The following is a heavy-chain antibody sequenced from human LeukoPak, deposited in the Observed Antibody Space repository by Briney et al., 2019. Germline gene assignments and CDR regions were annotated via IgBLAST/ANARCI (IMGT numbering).Heavy chain of an antibody. Sequence: GSLRLSCAASGFTFSSYAMSWVRQAPGKGLEWVSAISGSGGSTYYADSVKGRFTISRDNSKNTLYLQMNSLRAEDTAVYYCAKDQSSGWYRKYYFDYWGQGTLVTVSS. D-gene: IGHD6-19*01. CDR3: AKDQSSGWYRKYYFDY. J-gene: IGHJ4*02. CDR2: ISGSGGST. V-gene: IGHV3-23*01. CDR1: GFTFSSYA.